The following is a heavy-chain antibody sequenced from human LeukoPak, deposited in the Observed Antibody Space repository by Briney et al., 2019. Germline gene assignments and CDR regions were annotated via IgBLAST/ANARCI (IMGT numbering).Heavy chain of an antibody. Sequence: PGGSLRLSCAASGFTFSVYAIHWVRQAPGKGLEWVAAISYDGSAKYYADSVKGRFTISRDNSKNTLYLQMNSLRAEDTAVYYCAKGRGAFDIWGQGTMVTVSS. J-gene: IGHJ3*02. V-gene: IGHV3-30-3*01. D-gene: IGHD3-10*01. CDR2: ISYDGSAK. CDR3: AKGRGAFDI. CDR1: GFTFSVYA.